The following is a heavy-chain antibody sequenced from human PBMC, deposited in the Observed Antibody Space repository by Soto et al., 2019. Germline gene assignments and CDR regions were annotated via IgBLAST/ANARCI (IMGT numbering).Heavy chain of an antibody. CDR3: ARAGVRATYDYYYDGMDV. J-gene: IGHJ6*02. D-gene: IGHD1-26*01. Sequence: GGSLRLSCAASGFTFSSYAMHWVRQAPGKGLEWVAVISYDGSNKYYADSVKGRFTISRDNSKNTLYLQMNSLRAEDTAVYYCARAGVRATYDYYYDGMDVWGQGTTVTGSS. V-gene: IGHV3-30-3*01. CDR2: ISYDGSNK. CDR1: GFTFSSYA.